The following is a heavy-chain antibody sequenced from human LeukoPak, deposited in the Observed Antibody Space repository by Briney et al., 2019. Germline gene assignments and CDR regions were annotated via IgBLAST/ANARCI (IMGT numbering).Heavy chain of an antibody. CDR2: IAPAHDL. V-gene: IGHV3-13*01. D-gene: IGHD6-13*01. J-gene: IGHJ5*01. CDR3: ARGGYRSSSTGIDS. CDR1: GFTFSPYD. Sequence: PGGSLRLSCEASGFTFSPYDMHWVRQAAGQPLEWVSGIAPAHDLYYADSVKGRFTIFREDAKNSLYLQMNNLTPGDTAVYYCARGGYRSSSTGIDSWGQGTLVIVST.